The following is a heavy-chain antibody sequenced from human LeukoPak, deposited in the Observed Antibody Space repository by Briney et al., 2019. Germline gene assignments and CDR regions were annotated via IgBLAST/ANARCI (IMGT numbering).Heavy chain of an antibody. CDR1: GFTFSSYW. V-gene: IGHV3-7*03. J-gene: IGHJ6*04. Sequence: PGGSLRLSCAASGFTFSSYWMSWVRQAPGKGLEWVANIKQDGSEKYYVDSVKGRFTISRDNAKNSLYLQMNSLRAKDTAVYNCASFSGYEYYYYGMDVWGKGTTVTVSS. CDR3: ASFSGYEYYYYGMDV. D-gene: IGHD5-12*01. CDR2: IKQDGSEK.